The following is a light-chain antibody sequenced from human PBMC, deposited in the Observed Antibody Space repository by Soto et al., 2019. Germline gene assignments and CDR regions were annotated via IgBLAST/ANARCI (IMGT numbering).Light chain of an antibody. Sequence: DLQVTQSPSSLSASVGDRVTITCRASQNIDRALNWYQQKPGKAPKLLIFAASSLQRGVPARFSGSGSGTDFTLTISSLQPDDFGTYYCQQSYSRVFTFGPGTKVDF. CDR2: AAS. CDR3: QQSYSRVFT. J-gene: IGKJ3*01. CDR1: QNIDRA. V-gene: IGKV1-39*01.